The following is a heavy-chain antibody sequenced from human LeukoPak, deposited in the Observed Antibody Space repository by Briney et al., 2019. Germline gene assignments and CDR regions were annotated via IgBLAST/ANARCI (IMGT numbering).Heavy chain of an antibody. V-gene: IGHV3-21*01. CDR3: ASQGKELDY. Sequence: GGSLRLSCAASGFTFSSYSMNWVRQAPGKGLEWVSSISSSSSYIYHADSVKGRFTISRDNAKNSLYLQMNSLRAEDTAVYYCASQGKELDYWGQGTLVTVSS. CDR1: GFTFSSYS. CDR2: ISSSSSYI. D-gene: IGHD3-10*01. J-gene: IGHJ4*02.